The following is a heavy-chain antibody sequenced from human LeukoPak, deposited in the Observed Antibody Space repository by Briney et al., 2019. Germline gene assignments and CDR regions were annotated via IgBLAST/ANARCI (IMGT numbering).Heavy chain of an antibody. CDR1: GFSFSTCG. CDR2: IDKSASAI. V-gene: IGHV3-48*03. CDR3: ARAHYGDPYPNDY. Sequence: GGSLRLSCAASGFSFSTCGMNWVRQAPGKGLEWVSYIDKSASAIYYADSVKGRSAISRDNTKSSLYLQMNSLRAEDTALYYCARAHYGDPYPNDYWGQGTLVTVSS. J-gene: IGHJ4*02. D-gene: IGHD4-17*01.